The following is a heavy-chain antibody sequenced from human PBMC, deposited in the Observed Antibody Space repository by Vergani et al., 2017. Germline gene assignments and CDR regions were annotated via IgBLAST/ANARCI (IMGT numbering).Heavy chain of an antibody. CDR1: GFTFSSYA. V-gene: IGHV3-23*01. CDR2: ISGSGGNT. Sequence: EVQLLESGGGLVQPGGSLRLSCAASGFTFSSYAMSWVRQVPGKGLEWVSCISGSGGNTYYANSVKGRFTISRDNSKNTLYLQMNSLRADDTAVYYCAKANPRNSGYDYLYYYHAMDVWGQGTTVTVSS. CDR3: AKANPRNSGYDYLYYYHAMDV. D-gene: IGHD5-12*01. J-gene: IGHJ6*02.